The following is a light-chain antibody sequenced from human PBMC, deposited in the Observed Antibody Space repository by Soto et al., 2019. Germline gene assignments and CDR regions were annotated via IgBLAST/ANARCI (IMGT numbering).Light chain of an antibody. V-gene: IGKV3-15*01. CDR3: QQYGSAPST. J-gene: IGKJ4*01. CDR2: GAS. CDR1: QSVGSN. Sequence: EIVMTQSPATLSVSPGERATLSCRASQSVGSNLAWYQQKPGQAPRLLIYGASTRATGIPARFSGSGSGTDFTLTISRLEPEDFAVYYCQQYGSAPSTFGGGTKVEIK.